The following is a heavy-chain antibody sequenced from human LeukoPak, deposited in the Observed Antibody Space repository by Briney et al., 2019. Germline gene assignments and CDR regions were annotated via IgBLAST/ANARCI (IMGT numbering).Heavy chain of an antibody. CDR2: INHSGST. V-gene: IGHV4-34*01. D-gene: IGHD1-26*01. CDR3: AREGKVRELLLYYYYYMDV. CDR1: GGSFSGYY. Sequence: SETLSLTCAVYGGSFSGYYWSWIRQPPGKGLEWIGEINHSGSTNYNPSLKSRVTISVDTSKNQFSLKLSSVTAADTAVYYCAREGKVRELLLYYYYYMDVWGKGTTVTISS. J-gene: IGHJ6*03.